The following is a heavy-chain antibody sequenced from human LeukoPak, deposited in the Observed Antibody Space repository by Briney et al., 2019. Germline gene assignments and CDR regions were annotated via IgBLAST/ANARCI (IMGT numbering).Heavy chain of an antibody. J-gene: IGHJ4*02. V-gene: IGHV3-11*06. CDR3: ARAYGQVYFDN. CDR1: GFTFSDYY. Sequence: GGSLRLSCAASGFTFSDYYMNWIRKAPGKGLEWVSYISTGSSYTNYADSVKGRFTISRDNANNSLSLQMNSLRAEDTAIYYFARAYGQVYFDNWGQGTLVTVSS. D-gene: IGHD3-10*01. CDR2: ISTGSSYT.